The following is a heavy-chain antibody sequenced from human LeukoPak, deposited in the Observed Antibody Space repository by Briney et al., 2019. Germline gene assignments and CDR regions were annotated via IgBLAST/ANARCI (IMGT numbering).Heavy chain of an antibody. J-gene: IGHJ6*02. Sequence: GGSLRLSCAASGFTFSTYAVNWVRQAPGRGLEWVSSITSSSSYIYYADSVKGRFTISRDNAKNSLSLQMNSLRAEDTAVYYCATEKNYGDYNAYGMDVWGQGTTVIVSS. V-gene: IGHV3-21*01. CDR3: ATEKNYGDYNAYGMDV. CDR1: GFTFSTYA. CDR2: ITSSSSYI. D-gene: IGHD4-17*01.